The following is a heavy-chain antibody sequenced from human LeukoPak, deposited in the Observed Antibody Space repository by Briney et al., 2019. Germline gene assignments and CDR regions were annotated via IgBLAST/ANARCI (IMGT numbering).Heavy chain of an antibody. CDR2: ISAYNGNT. V-gene: IGHV1-18*01. CDR3: ARVGGGYDTGYYFDY. CDR1: GYTFTSYG. Sequence: ASVKVSCKASGYTFTSYGISWVRQAPGQGLEWMGWISAYNGNTNYAQKLQGRVTMTTDTSTSTAYVELRSLRSDDTAVYYCARVGGGYDTGYYFDYWGQGTLVTVSS. J-gene: IGHJ4*02. D-gene: IGHD5-12*01.